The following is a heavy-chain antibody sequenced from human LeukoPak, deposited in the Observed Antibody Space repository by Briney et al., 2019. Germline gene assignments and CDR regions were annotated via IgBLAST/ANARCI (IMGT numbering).Heavy chain of an antibody. Sequence: PGGSLRLSCVDSGFTFTNAWMSWVRQAPGKGLEWIGRIKSKTDGETTNYAEPVRGRFTISRDDSKSAVYLQMNSLKIEDTAVYYCTTDLGTYYHGSQRLIPIDYWGQGTLVAVSS. CDR1: GFTFTNAW. CDR3: TTDLGTYYHGSQRLIPIDY. J-gene: IGHJ4*02. D-gene: IGHD3-10*01. V-gene: IGHV3-15*01. CDR2: IKSKTDGETT.